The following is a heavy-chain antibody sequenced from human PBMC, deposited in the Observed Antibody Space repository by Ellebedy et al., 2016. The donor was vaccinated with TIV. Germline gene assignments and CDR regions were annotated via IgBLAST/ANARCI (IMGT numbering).Heavy chain of an antibody. CDR1: GYTFTNYG. CDR2: ICGYNGNT. Sequence: AASVKVSCKASGYTFTNYGISWVRQAPGQGLEWMGWICGYNGNTYSAQKHQGRVTMTTDTSTSTAYMELRSLRSDDTAVYYCARFVDGDYQDYWGQGALVTVSS. V-gene: IGHV1-18*04. J-gene: IGHJ4*02. D-gene: IGHD4-17*01. CDR3: ARFVDGDYQDY.